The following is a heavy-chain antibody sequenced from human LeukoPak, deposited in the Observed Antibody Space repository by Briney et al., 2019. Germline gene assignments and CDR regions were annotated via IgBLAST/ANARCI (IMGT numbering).Heavy chain of an antibody. CDR2: IDTTSGNP. J-gene: IGHJ4*02. D-gene: IGHD3-10*01. Sequence: GASVKVSCKASGYPFCAHFLNWVRQAPGQGLEWMGNIDTTSGNPRYAQDFTGRFVFSLDTSVSTAYLQITSLKADDTAAYYCVRGTPTPGMDYWGQGTQVTVSS. CDR3: VRGTPTPGMDY. V-gene: IGHV7-4-1*02. CDR1: GYPFCAHF.